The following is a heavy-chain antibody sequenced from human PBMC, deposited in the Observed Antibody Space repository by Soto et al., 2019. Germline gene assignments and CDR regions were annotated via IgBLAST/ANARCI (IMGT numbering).Heavy chain of an antibody. D-gene: IGHD6-25*01. CDR3: ARPHGGSSGWDNWFDP. V-gene: IGHV4-59*01. J-gene: IGHJ5*02. Sequence: SETLSLTCTVSGGSISFYYWSWIRQPPGKGLEWIGYIYYSGSTNYNPSLKSRVTISVDTSKNQFSLKLSSVTAADTAVYYCARPHGGSSGWDNWFDPWGQGTLVTVSS. CDR2: IYYSGST. CDR1: GGSISFYY.